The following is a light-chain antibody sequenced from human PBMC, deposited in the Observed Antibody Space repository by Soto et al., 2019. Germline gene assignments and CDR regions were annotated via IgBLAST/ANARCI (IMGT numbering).Light chain of an antibody. Sequence: EIVLTQSPATLSLSPGERATLSCRASQSVSSYLAWYQQKPSPAPRLLIYDASNRATGIPARFSGSGSGTDFTLSISSLEPEDFAVYYCQQRSNWSTFGGGTKVEIK. CDR2: DAS. V-gene: IGKV3-11*01. J-gene: IGKJ4*01. CDR3: QQRSNWST. CDR1: QSVSSY.